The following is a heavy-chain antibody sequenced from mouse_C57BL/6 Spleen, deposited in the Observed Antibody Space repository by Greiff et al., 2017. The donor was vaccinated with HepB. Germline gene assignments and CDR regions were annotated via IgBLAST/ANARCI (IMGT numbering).Heavy chain of an antibody. J-gene: IGHJ3*01. D-gene: IGHD2-4*01. CDR2: INPNNGGT. Sequence: EVQLQQSGPELVKPGASVKISCKASGYTFTDYYMNWVKQSHGKSLEWIGDINPNNGGTSYNQKFKGKATLTVDKSSSTAYMELRSLTSEDSAVYYCAGGLPIEAYWGQGTLVTVSA. CDR1: GYTFTDYY. CDR3: AGGLPIEAY. V-gene: IGHV1-26*01.